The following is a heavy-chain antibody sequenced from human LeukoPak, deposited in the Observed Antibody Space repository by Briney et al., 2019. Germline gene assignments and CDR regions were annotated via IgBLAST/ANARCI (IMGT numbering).Heavy chain of an antibody. CDR2: ITDNGRKI. J-gene: IGHJ3*02. CDR1: GFIFSDYY. V-gene: IGHV3-11*04. CDR3: ARQGRGYDESFDI. D-gene: IGHD5-12*01. Sequence: GGSLRLSCAASGFIFSDYYMGWIRQAPGRGLEWVSYITDNGRKIYYTDSVKGRFTISRDNARNSMYLQMNSLRAEDTAVYYCARQGRGYDESFDIWGQGTMVTVSS.